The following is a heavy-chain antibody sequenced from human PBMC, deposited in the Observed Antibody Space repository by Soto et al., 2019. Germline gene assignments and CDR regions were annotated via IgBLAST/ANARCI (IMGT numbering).Heavy chain of an antibody. V-gene: IGHV4-4*02. CDR3: AIALWEAARPRGMDF. D-gene: IGHD6-6*01. CDR2: IYHSGST. CDR1: GGSISSSNW. Sequence: SETLSLTCAVSGGSISSSNWWSWVRQPPGKGLGWIGEIYHSGSTNYNPSLKSRVTISVDKSKNQFSLKLSSVTAADTAVYYCAIALWEAARPRGMDFWGQGTTVTVSS. J-gene: IGHJ6*02.